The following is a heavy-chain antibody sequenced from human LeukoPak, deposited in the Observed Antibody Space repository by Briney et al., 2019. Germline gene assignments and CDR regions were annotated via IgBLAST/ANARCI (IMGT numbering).Heavy chain of an antibody. D-gene: IGHD2/OR15-2a*01. CDR3: ARDRGRRYCNSTYCPYYMDV. Sequence: GESLKISCEGSGFTFKGFAMTWVRQVPGKGLEWVANIEHDGSETYHVDSVKGRFTISRDNARNLLYLQMNFLRAGDTAVYYCARDRGRRYCNSTYCPYYMDVWGKGTTVTVSS. V-gene: IGHV3-7*01. J-gene: IGHJ6*04. CDR1: GFTFKGFA. CDR2: IEHDGSET.